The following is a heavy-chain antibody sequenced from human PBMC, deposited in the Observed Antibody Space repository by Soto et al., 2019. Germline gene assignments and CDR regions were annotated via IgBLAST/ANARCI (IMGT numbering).Heavy chain of an antibody. CDR1: GYTFTGYY. CDR3: AREELPTAMVTGYYYYYGMDV. CDR2: ISAYNGNT. Sequence: GASVKVSCKASGYTFTGYYMHWVRQAPGQGLEWMGWISAYNGNTNYAQELQGRVTMTTDTSTSTAYMELRSLRSDDTAVYYCAREELPTAMVTGYYYYYGMDVWGQGTTVTVSS. V-gene: IGHV1-18*04. D-gene: IGHD5-18*01. J-gene: IGHJ6*02.